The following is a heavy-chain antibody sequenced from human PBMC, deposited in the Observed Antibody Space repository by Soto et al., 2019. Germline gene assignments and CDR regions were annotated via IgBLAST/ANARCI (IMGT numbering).Heavy chain of an antibody. J-gene: IGHJ4*02. V-gene: IGHV1-18*01. D-gene: IGHD3-22*01. CDR1: NYTFTDYG. CDR3: ARVLTPYYYDSSGYYDFDY. Sequence: QVPLGQSGAEAKKPGASVKGACKAANYTFTDYGISWVRQAPGQGLEWMGWISAYTGNTNYAQKLQGRVTRTTDTSTRAAYMELRSLRSDDTAVYYCARVLTPYYYDSSGYYDFDYWGPGTLVTVSS. CDR2: ISAYTGNT.